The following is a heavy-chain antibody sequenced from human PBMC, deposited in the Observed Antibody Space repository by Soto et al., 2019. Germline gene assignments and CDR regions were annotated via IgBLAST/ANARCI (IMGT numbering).Heavy chain of an antibody. CDR1: GGSISSFY. CDR2: IYYSGST. V-gene: IGHV4-59*04. Sequence: SETMSLTCTVSGGSISSFYWSWIRQPPGKGLEWIGYIYYSGSTYYNPSLKSRVTISIDTSKNQFSLNLSSVTAADTAVYYCAGYRSGHLDIWGQGTMVTV. D-gene: IGHD2-15*01. J-gene: IGHJ3*02. CDR3: AGYRSGHLDI.